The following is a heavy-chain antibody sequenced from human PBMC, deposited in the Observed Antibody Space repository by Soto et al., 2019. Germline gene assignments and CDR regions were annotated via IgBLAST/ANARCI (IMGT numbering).Heavy chain of an antibody. J-gene: IGHJ4*02. D-gene: IGHD3-22*01. CDR1: GGSISTYY. V-gene: IGHV4-59*01. CDR2: IYFRGTT. CDR3: ARMNYYDTSGYPFDY. Sequence: SETLSLTCTVSGGSISTYYWSWIRQPPGKGLEWIGYIYFRGTTNYNPSLKSRVTMSADTSKNQFSLKLNSVTAADTAVYYCARMNYYDTSGYPFDYWGQGTLVTVSS.